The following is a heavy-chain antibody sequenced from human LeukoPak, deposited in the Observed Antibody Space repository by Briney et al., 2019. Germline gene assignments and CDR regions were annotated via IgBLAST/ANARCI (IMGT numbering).Heavy chain of an antibody. V-gene: IGHV1-58*01. J-gene: IGHJ3*02. CDR1: GFTFTSSA. CDR3: AAFEVVPAALDI. Sequence: SVKVSCKASGFTFTSSAVQWVRQARGQRLEWIGWIVVGSGNTNYAQKFQERVTITRDMSTSTAYMELSSLRSEDTAVYYCAAFEVVPAALDIWGQGTMVTVSS. CDR2: IVVGSGNT. D-gene: IGHD2-2*01.